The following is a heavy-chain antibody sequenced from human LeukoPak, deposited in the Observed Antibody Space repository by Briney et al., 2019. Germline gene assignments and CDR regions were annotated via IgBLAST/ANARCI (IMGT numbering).Heavy chain of an antibody. V-gene: IGHV3-74*01. CDR1: GFTFSSYW. J-gene: IGHJ4*02. CDR3: ARDSRYYDSSGYYGY. CDR2: INTDGSST. D-gene: IGHD3-22*01. Sequence: PGGSLRLSCAASGFTFSSYWTHWVRQAPGKGLVWVSRINTDGSSTSYADSVKGRFTISRDNAKNTLYLQMNSLRAEDTAVYYCARDSRYYDSSGYYGYWGQGTLVTVSS.